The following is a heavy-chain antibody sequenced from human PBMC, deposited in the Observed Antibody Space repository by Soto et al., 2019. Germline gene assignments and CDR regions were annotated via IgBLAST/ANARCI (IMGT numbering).Heavy chain of an antibody. D-gene: IGHD2-15*01. CDR3: AHRLEPYCSGCSCYPDYFAY. CDR2: IYWDDDK. J-gene: IGHJ4*02. V-gene: IGHV2-5*02. Sequence: QITLKESGPTLVKPTQTLTLTCTFSGFSLSTSGVGVGWIRQPPGKALEWLALIYWDDDKRYSPSLKSRLTITKDTSKNQVVLTMTNLDPVDTATYYCAHRLEPYCSGCSCYPDYFAYWGQGTLVTVSS. CDR1: GFSLSTSGVG.